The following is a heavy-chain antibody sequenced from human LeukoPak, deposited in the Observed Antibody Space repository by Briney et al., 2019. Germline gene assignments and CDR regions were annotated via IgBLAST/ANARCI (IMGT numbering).Heavy chain of an antibody. V-gene: IGHV3-21*01. CDR1: GFTFSSYS. Sequence: GGSLRLSCAASGFTFSSYSMNWVRQAPGKGLEWVSSISSSSSYIYYADSVKGRFTISRDNAKNSLYLQMNSLGAEDTAVYYCARDPGPRRFDYWGQGTLVTVSS. CDR2: ISSSSSYI. CDR3: ARDPGPRRFDY. J-gene: IGHJ4*02.